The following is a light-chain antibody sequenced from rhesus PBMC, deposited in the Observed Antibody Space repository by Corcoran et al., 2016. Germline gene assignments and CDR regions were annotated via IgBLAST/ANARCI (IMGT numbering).Light chain of an antibody. Sequence: DIQTTQSPSSLSASVGDTVTITCQASQGISKYLAWYQQKPGKAPRLLIFDASTLQSGVPSRFGGSRSGTEFTLNIRSLQPEYCETYYRQRHNSCPPLRFGQGTKVEI. CDR2: DAS. CDR3: QRHNSCPPLR. J-gene: IGKJ1*01. V-gene: IGKV1-25*01. CDR1: QGISKY.